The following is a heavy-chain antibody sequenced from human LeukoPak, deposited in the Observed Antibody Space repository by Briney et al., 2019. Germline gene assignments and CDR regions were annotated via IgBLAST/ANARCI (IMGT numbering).Heavy chain of an antibody. CDR2: IYPGDSDT. V-gene: IGHV5-51*01. CDR3: ARRGYNYNYAFDY. D-gene: IGHD5-18*01. Sequence: GESLKISCKTSGYSFTTYWIGWVRQMAGKGLEWMGVIYPGDSDTRCSPSFQGQVTISADKSINTVYPQWSSLKASDTAMYFCARRGYNYNYAFDYWGQGTLVTVSS. CDR1: GYSFTTYW. J-gene: IGHJ4*02.